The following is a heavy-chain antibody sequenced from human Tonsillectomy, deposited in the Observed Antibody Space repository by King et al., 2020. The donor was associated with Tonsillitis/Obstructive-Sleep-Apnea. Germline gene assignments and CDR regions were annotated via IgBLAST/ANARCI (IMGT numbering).Heavy chain of an antibody. CDR1: GDSISSGGYY. V-gene: IGHV4-31*03. CDR3: ARGSGEMDYIHYEYYYYDYGMGV. CDR2: IYYSGST. J-gene: IGHJ6*02. Sequence: QLQESGPGLVKPSQTLSLTCTVSGDSISSGGYYWSWIRQHPGKGLEWIGHIYYSGSTYYNPSLKSRVIILVDTSQNQFSLKLSSVTAADTAVYYCARGSGEMDYIHYEYYYYDYGMGVWGQGTTVTVSS. D-gene: IGHD4-11*01.